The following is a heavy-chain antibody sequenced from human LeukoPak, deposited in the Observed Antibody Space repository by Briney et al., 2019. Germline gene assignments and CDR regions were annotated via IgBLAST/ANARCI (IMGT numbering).Heavy chain of an antibody. CDR1: GFTFSSYA. CDR2: ISYDGSNK. J-gene: IGHJ4*02. D-gene: IGHD5-12*01. V-gene: IGHV3-30*04. Sequence: GGSLRLSCAASGFTFSSYAMHWVRQAPGKGLEWVAVISYDGSNKYYADSVKGRFTISRDNSKNTLYLQMNSLRAKDTAVYYCARSVATNADYWGQGTLVTVSS. CDR3: ARSVATNADY.